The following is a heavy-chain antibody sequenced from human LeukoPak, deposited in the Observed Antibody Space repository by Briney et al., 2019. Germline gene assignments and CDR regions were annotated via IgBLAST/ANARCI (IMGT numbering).Heavy chain of an antibody. CDR1: GFTFDDYT. J-gene: IGHJ4*02. CDR2: ISWDGGST. D-gene: IGHD6-19*01. CDR3: AKDMTDIAVAGTFDY. V-gene: IGHV3-43*01. Sequence: GGSLRLSCAASGFTFDDYTMHWVRQAPGKGLEWVSLISWDGGSTYYADSVKGRFTISRDNSKNSLYLQMNSLRTEDTALYYCAKDMTDIAVAGTFDYWGQGTLVTVSS.